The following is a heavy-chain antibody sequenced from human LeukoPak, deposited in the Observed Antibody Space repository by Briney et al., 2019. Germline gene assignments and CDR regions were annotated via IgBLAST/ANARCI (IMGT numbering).Heavy chain of an antibody. Sequence: ASVKVSCKASGYTFTDYYIHWVRQAPGQGLEWMGRISPNSGGTNYAQKFQGRVTMTRDTSISTAYMDLSSLRSDDTAVYYCATSPDFWLSFDPWGQGTLVTVSS. CDR2: ISPNSGGT. D-gene: IGHD3-3*01. V-gene: IGHV1-2*06. CDR1: GYTFTDYY. CDR3: ATSPDFWLSFDP. J-gene: IGHJ5*02.